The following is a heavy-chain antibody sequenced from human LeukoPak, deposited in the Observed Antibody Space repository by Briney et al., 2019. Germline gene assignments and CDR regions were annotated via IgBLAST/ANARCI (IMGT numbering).Heavy chain of an antibody. D-gene: IGHD3-10*01. CDR3: ARDMDGASDY. CDR1: GGTFSSYA. V-gene: IGHV1-69*13. J-gene: IGHJ4*02. Sequence: GASEKVSCKASGGTFSSYAISWVRQAPGQGLEWMGGIIPIFGTANYAQKFQGRVTITADESTSTAYMELSRLRSDDTAVYYCARDMDGASDYWGQGTLVTVSS. CDR2: IIPIFGTA.